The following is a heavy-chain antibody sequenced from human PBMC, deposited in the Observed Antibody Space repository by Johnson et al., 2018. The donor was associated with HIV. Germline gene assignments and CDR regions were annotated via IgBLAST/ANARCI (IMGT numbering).Heavy chain of an antibody. CDR1: GFTFSSYW. CDR2: MNADGKTT. CDR3: ARATYYYDASGYLTRPRAFDV. J-gene: IGHJ3*01. Sequence: VQLVESGGGLVQPGGSLRLSCAASGFTFSSYWMHWVRQAPGKGLVWVSRMNADGKTTTYADSVKGRFTISRDNVKNTLYLQMNSLRADDTALYYCARATYYYDASGYLTRPRAFDVWGQGTMVTVSS. D-gene: IGHD3-22*01. V-gene: IGHV3-74*02.